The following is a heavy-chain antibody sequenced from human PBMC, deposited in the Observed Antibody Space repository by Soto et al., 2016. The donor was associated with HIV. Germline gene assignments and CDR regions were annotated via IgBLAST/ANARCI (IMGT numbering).Heavy chain of an antibody. J-gene: IGHJ3*02. CDR2: INGDGTYT. V-gene: IGHV3-74*01. Sequence: EEQLVESGGGLVQPGGSLRLSCAASGFILSGYWMHWVRQVPGKGLVWVSRINGDGTYTTYADSVKGRFTISKDDDTKSLSLQMNSLRPEDTAVYYCASLKDVGAFDIWGQGTMVTVSS. CDR3: ASLKDVGAFDI. CDR1: GFILSGYW.